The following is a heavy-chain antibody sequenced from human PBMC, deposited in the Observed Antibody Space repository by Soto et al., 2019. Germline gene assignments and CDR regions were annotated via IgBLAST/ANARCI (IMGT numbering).Heavy chain of an antibody. Sequence: PGGSLRLSCAASGFTFSSYGMHWVRQAPGKGLEWVAVIWYDGSNKYYADSVKGRFTISRDNSKNTLYLQMNSLRAEDTAVYYCAKEHMIVVVIAQEPLDYWGQGTLVTVSS. V-gene: IGHV3-33*06. CDR2: IWYDGSNK. CDR1: GFTFSSYG. D-gene: IGHD3-22*01. CDR3: AKEHMIVVVIAQEPLDY. J-gene: IGHJ4*02.